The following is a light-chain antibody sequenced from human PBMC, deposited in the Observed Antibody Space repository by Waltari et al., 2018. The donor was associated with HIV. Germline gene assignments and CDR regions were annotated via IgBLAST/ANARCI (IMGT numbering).Light chain of an antibody. CDR2: GNS. Sequence: QSVLTQPPSVSGAPGQRVPISCTGSRSTLGAGYDVPWYQQLPGTAPKLLIQGNSNRPSGVPDRFSGSKSGTSASLAITGLQAEDEADYYCQSYDSSLSGWVFGGGTKLTVL. J-gene: IGLJ3*02. CDR1: RSTLGAGYD. V-gene: IGLV1-40*01. CDR3: QSYDSSLSGWV.